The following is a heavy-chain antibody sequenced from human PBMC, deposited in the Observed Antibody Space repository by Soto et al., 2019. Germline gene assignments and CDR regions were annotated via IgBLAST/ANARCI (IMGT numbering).Heavy chain of an antibody. CDR3: AREGEMATIEGYNWFDP. Sequence: EVQLVESGGGLVKPGGSLRLSCAASGFTFSSYSMNWVRQAPGKGLEWVSSISSSSSYIYYADSVKGRFTISRDNAKNSLYLQMNSLRAEDTAVYYCAREGEMATIEGYNWFDPWGQGTLVTVSS. CDR2: ISSSSSYI. V-gene: IGHV3-21*01. CDR1: GFTFSSYS. D-gene: IGHD5-12*01. J-gene: IGHJ5*02.